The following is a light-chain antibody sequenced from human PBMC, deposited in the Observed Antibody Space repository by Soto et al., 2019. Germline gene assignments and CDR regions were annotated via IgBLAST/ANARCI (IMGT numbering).Light chain of an antibody. V-gene: IGKV1-9*01. J-gene: IGKJ5*01. Sequence: DIQLTQSPSFLSASVGDRVTSTCRASQGISSYLAWYQQKPGKAPKLLIYAASTLQSGVPLRFSGSGSGTSFTLTISSLQPEDFATYYCQQLLSYPITFGQGTRLEI. CDR1: QGISSY. CDR2: AAS. CDR3: QQLLSYPIT.